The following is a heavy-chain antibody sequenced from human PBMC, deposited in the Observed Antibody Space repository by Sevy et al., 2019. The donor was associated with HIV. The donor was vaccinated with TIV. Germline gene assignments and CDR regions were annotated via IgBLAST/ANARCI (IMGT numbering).Heavy chain of an antibody. CDR3: TTEALTIYGVVL. D-gene: IGHD3-3*01. J-gene: IGHJ4*02. CDR1: GFTFNNAW. CDR2: IKSKTDGGTT. Sequence: GGSLRLSCAASGFTFNNAWMSWVRQAPGKGLEWVGRIKSKTDGGTTDYAAPVKGRFTIPRDDSKKTLYLQMNSLKSEDTAVYYCTTEALTIYGVVLWGQGTLVTVSS. V-gene: IGHV3-15*01.